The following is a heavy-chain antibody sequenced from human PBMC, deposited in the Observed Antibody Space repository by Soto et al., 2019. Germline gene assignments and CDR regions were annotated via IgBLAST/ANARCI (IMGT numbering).Heavy chain of an antibody. CDR1: GGTFSSYA. V-gene: IGHV1-69*13. CDR2: IIPIFGTA. CDR3: ARVPSLQGYYDFWSGDQNYYYGMDV. J-gene: IGHJ6*02. D-gene: IGHD3-3*01. Sequence: ASVKVSCKASGGTFSSYAISWVRQAPGQGLEWMGGIIPIFGTANYAQKFQGRVTITADESTSTAYMELSSLRSEDTAVYYCARVPSLQGYYDFWSGDQNYYYGMDVWGQGTTVTVSS.